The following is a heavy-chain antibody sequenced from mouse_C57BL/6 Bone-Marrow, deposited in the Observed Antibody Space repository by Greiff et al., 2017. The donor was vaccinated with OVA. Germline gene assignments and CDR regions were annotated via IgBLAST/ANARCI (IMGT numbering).Heavy chain of an antibody. Sequence: QVQLKESGAELVRPGASVKMSCKASGYTFTSYNMPWVKQTPRQGLEWIGAIYPGNGDTSYNQKFKGKATLTVDKSSSTAYMQLSSLTSEDSAVDFCARDDYDLAYWGQGTLVTVSA. CDR1: GYTFTSYN. D-gene: IGHD2-4*01. J-gene: IGHJ3*01. V-gene: IGHV1-12*01. CDR3: ARDDYDLAY. CDR2: IYPGNGDT.